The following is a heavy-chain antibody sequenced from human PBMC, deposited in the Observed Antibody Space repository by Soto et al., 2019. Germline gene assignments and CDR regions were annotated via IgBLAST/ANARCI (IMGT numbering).Heavy chain of an antibody. Sequence: EVQLVESGGGLVQPGGSLRLSCAASGFTFSGYWMSWVRQAPGKGLEWVATIKLDGSEKYYVDSVRGRFTISRDDAKSSLYLQMNSLRAEDTAVYYCARRSFGSYYHYYYMDVWGKGTTVTVSS. V-gene: IGHV3-7*01. D-gene: IGHD3-3*01. CDR2: IKLDGSEK. CDR3: ARRSFGSYYHYYYMDV. J-gene: IGHJ6*03. CDR1: GFTFSGYW.